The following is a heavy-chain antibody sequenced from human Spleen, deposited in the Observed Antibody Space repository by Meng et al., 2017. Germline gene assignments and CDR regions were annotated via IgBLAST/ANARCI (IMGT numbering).Heavy chain of an antibody. CDR2: ISYDGSNK. V-gene: IGHV3-33*05. Sequence: AVISYDGSNKYYADSVKGRFTISRDNSKNTLYLQMNSLRAEDTAVYYCALTAVGATFDYWGQGTLVTVYS. J-gene: IGHJ4*02. CDR3: ALTAVGATFDY. D-gene: IGHD1-26*01.